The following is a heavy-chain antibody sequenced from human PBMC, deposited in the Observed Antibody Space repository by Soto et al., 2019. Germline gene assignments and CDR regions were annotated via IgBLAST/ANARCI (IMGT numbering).Heavy chain of an antibody. V-gene: IGHV3-74*01. D-gene: IGHD3-22*01. Sequence: PGGSLRLSCAASGFTLSSYWMHWVRQAPGKGLVWVSRINSDGSSTSYADSVKGRFTISRDNAKNTLYLQMNSLRAEDTAVYYCARGELAETYYYDNWFDPWGQGTLVTVSS. CDR2: INSDGSST. J-gene: IGHJ5*02. CDR1: GFTLSSYW. CDR3: ARGELAETYYYDNWFDP.